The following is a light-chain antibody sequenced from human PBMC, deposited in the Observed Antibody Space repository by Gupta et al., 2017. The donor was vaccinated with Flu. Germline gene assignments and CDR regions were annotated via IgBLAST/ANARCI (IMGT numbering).Light chain of an antibody. J-gene: IGKJ1*01. V-gene: IGKV3-20*01. Sequence: EIVLTPSPGTLSLSPGERATLSCRASQSVSSSYLAWYQQKPGQAPRLRIYGASSRATGIRDRFSGSGSGTDFTLTISRLEPEDFAVYYCQQDGSSPRTFGQGTKVEIK. CDR1: QSVSSSY. CDR2: GAS. CDR3: QQDGSSPRT.